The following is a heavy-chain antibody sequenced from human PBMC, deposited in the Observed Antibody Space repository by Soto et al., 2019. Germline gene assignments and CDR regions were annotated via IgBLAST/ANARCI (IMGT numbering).Heavy chain of an antibody. V-gene: IGHV4-30-2*01. D-gene: IGHD1-26*01. Sequence: QLQLQESGSGLVKPSQTLSLTCAVSGGSISSGGYSWSWIRQPPGKGLEWIGYIYHSGSTYYNPSHKSRVXXSXDXXKNQCSLKLSSVTAADTAVYYCARGTIVGATPFAPWGQGTLVTVSS. CDR1: GGSISSGGYS. J-gene: IGHJ5*02. CDR3: ARGTIVGATPFAP. CDR2: IYHSGST.